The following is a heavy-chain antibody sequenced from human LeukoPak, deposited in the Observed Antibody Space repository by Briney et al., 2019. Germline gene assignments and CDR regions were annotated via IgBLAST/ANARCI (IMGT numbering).Heavy chain of an antibody. D-gene: IGHD3-3*01. V-gene: IGHV1-8*01. CDR2: MNPNSGNT. Sequence: GASVKASCKASGSTYTRYVINWVRQATGQGLEWMGWMNPNSGNTGQAQKFQGRVAMTRNTYISTAYMELSSLRSEDTAVYYCARGDDFWSGNYGMDVWRGGTAVTV. CDR3: ARGDDFWSGNYGMDV. J-gene: IGHJ6*02. CDR1: GSTYTRYV.